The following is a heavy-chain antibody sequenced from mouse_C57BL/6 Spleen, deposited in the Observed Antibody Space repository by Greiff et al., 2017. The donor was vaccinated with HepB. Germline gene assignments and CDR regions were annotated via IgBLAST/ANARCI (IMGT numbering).Heavy chain of an antibody. Sequence: EVKLVESGGGLVKPGGSLKLPCAAPGYTFSDYGMHWVRQAPEKGLEWVAYISSGSSNLYYADTMKGRFTISRDNAKNTLFLQMTSQRSEDTAMYYCARNYGSSPWFAYWGQGTLVTVSA. CDR2: ISSGSSNL. CDR1: GYTFSDYG. J-gene: IGHJ3*01. D-gene: IGHD1-1*01. V-gene: IGHV5-17*01. CDR3: ARNYGSSPWFAY.